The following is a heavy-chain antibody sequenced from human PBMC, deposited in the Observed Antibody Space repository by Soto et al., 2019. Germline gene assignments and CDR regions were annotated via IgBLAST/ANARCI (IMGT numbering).Heavy chain of an antibody. CDR2: INAGNGNT. D-gene: IGHD1-7*01. J-gene: IGHJ4*02. Sequence: ASVKVSCKASGYTFTSYAMHWVRQAPGQRLEWMGWINAGNGNTKYSQKFQGRVTITRDTSASTAYMELSSLRSEDTAVYYCARSITGTTFRFFFVYWGQGTLVTVSS. V-gene: IGHV1-3*01. CDR3: ARSITGTTFRFFFVY. CDR1: GYTFTSYA.